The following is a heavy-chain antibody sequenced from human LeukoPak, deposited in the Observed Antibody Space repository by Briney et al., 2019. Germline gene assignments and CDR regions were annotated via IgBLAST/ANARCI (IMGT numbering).Heavy chain of an antibody. D-gene: IGHD5-24*01. J-gene: IGHJ4*02. CDR1: GFTFSSYA. Sequence: GGSLRLSCAASGFTFSSYAMSWVRQAPGKGLEWVSAISGSGGSTYYADSVKGRFTISGDNSKNTLYLHMNSLRAEDTAVYYCARGWLQSPFDYWGQGTLVTVSS. V-gene: IGHV3-23*01. CDR3: ARGWLQSPFDY. CDR2: ISGSGGST.